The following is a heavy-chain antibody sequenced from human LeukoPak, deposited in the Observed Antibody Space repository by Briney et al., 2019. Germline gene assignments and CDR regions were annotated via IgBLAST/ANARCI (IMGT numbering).Heavy chain of an antibody. CDR1: GFRFNEYR. D-gene: IGHD3-10*01. J-gene: IGHJ5*01. V-gene: IGHV3-48*02. CDR2: ISSGSSTI. Sequence: GGSLRLSCAVSGFRFNEYRTNWVRQAPGKGLEWISYISSGSSTILYADSVRGRFTISRDNAKDSLYLQMNSLGDDDTAVYYCGRDWGSLYYLVSWGQGTLVTVSS. CDR3: GRDWGSLYYLVS.